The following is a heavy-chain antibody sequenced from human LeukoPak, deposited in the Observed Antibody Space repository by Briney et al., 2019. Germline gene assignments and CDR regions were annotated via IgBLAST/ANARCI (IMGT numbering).Heavy chain of an antibody. CDR1: GYTFTSYY. J-gene: IGHJ4*02. CDR3: ARQTTVVTPYYFIY. Sequence: AASVKVSCKASGYTFTSYYMHWVRQAPGQGLEWMGIINPSGGSTIYAQKFQGRVTMTEDTSTDTAYMELSSLRSEDTALYYCARQTTVVTPYYFIYWGQGTLVTVSS. CDR2: INPSGGST. D-gene: IGHD4-23*01. V-gene: IGHV1-46*01.